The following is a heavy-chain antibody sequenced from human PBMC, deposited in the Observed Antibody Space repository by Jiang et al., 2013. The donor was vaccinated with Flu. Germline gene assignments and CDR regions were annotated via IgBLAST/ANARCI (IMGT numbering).Heavy chain of an antibody. CDR3: ARRGIAARPTLGYYYMDV. D-gene: IGHD6-13*01. V-gene: IGHV5-10-1*01. CDR2: IDPTDSYT. Sequence: IDPTDSYTNYSPSFQGHVTVSVDKSISTAYLQWSSLKASDTAMYYCARRGIAARPTLGYYYMDVWGKGTTVTVSS. J-gene: IGHJ6*03.